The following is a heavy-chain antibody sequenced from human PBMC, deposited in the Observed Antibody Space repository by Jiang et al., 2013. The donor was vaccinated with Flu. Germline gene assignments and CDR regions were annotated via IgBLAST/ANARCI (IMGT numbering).Heavy chain of an antibody. V-gene: IGHV3-30*18. CDR3: AKESAAGQSQLKYHFGD. J-gene: IGHJ4*02. Sequence: VQLVESGGGVVQPGRSLRLSCAVSGFAFRSFGMHWVRQAPGMGLKWVAVISDDGSTEYYADSVKGRFTISRDNSKNTVYLQMNSLRPEDAAVYYCAKESAAGQSQLKYHFGDWGQGTQVSVSS. CDR1: GFAFRSFG. CDR2: ISDDGSTE. D-gene: IGHD5-24*01.